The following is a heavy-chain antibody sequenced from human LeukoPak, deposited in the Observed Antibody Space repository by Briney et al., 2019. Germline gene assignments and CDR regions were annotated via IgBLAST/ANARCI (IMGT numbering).Heavy chain of an antibody. Sequence: ASVKVSCAASVGTFTIDAISCVREAPGQGLGWMGGLSTIFGIANYTQKFQGRVTITPDESTSTAYMELSSLRTEQTAVYCCASDGAARYYYYYMDVWGKGATVTVSS. J-gene: IGHJ6*03. V-gene: IGHV1-69*01. CDR3: ASDGAARYYYYYMDV. CDR1: VGTFTIDA. CDR2: LSTIFGIA. D-gene: IGHD6-13*01.